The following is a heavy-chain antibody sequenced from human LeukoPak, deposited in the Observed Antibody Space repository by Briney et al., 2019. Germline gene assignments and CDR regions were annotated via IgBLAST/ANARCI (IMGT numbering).Heavy chain of an antibody. D-gene: IGHD3-3*01. CDR3: ARELLLYDFWSGYYEGPFDY. J-gene: IGHJ4*02. Sequence: SVKVSCKASGGTFSSYAISWVRQAPGQGLEWMGGIIPIFGTANYAQKFQGSVTITADESTSTAYMELSSLRSEDTAVYYCARELLLYDFWSGYYEGPFDYWGQGTLVTVSS. CDR1: GGTFSSYA. V-gene: IGHV1-69*01. CDR2: IIPIFGTA.